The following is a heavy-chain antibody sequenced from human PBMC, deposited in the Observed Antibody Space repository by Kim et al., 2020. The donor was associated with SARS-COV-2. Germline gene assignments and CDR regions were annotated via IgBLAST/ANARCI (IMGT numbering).Heavy chain of an antibody. Sequence: GRSLRLSCAASGFTFSSYAMHWVRQAPGKGLEWVAVISYDGSNKYYADSVKGRFTISRDNSKNTLYLQMNSLRAEDTAVYYCARDYRIQLWFVYYGMDVWGQGTTVTVSS. CDR3: ARDYRIQLWFVYYGMDV. CDR2: ISYDGSNK. V-gene: IGHV3-30-3*01. J-gene: IGHJ6*02. D-gene: IGHD5-18*01. CDR1: GFTFSSYA.